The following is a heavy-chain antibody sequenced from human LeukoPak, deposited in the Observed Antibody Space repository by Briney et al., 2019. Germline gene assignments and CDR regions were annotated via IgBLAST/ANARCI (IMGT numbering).Heavy chain of an antibody. V-gene: IGHV3-74*01. CDR3: AREMLAAVAAQS. CDR2: INRDGSST. CDR1: GFTFSTYG. J-gene: IGHJ5*02. D-gene: IGHD6-19*01. Sequence: GGSLRLSCAASGFTFSTYGMHWVRQAPGKGLEWVSRINRDGSSTSYADSVKGRFTISRDNAKNSLYLQMNSLRAEDTAVYYCAREMLAAVAAQSWGQGTLVTVSS.